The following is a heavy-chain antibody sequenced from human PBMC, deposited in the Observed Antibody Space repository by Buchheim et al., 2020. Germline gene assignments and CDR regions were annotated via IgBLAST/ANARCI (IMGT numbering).Heavy chain of an antibody. V-gene: IGHV3-7*01. D-gene: IGHD2-2*01. CDR2: IKQDGSEK. Sequence: EVQLVESGGGLVQPGGSLRLSCAASGFTFSSYWMSWVRQAPGKGLEWVANIKQDGSEKYYVDSVKGGFTISRDKAKNSLYLQMNSLRAEDTAVYYCARSSMAWSNYYYYGMDVWGQGTT. CDR1: GFTFSSYW. CDR3: ARSSMAWSNYYYYGMDV. J-gene: IGHJ6*02.